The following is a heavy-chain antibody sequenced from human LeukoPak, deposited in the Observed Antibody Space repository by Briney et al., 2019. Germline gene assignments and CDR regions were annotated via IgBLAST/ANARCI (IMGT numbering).Heavy chain of an antibody. D-gene: IGHD3-9*01. CDR2: IYNDGSS. V-gene: IGHV3-66*01. CDR1: GFTVSRNY. CDR3: ARADFDGHDY. J-gene: IGHJ4*02. Sequence: PGGSLRLSCAASGFTVSRNYMSWVRQAPGKGLEWVSVIYNDGSSYYADSVKGRFTISRDNAKNSLYLQMNSLRAEDTAVYYCARADFDGHDYWGQGTLVTVSS.